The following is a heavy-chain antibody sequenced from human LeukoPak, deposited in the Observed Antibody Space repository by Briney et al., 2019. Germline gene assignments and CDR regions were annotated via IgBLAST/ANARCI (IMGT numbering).Heavy chain of an antibody. CDR3: ARGAYGSGSTNWFDP. J-gene: IGHJ5*02. Sequence: SETLALTCTVSGGSISSYYWSWIRQPAGKGLEWIGRIYSSGSTDYNSSLTSRVTMSVDTSKNQFSLKLSSVTGADTAVYYCARGAYGSGSTNWFDPWGQGTLVTVSS. CDR1: GGSISSYY. D-gene: IGHD3-10*01. V-gene: IGHV4-4*07. CDR2: IYSSGST.